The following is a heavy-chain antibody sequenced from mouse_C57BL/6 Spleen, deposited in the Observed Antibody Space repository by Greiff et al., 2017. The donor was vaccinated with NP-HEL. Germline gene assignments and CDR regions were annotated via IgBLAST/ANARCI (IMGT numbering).Heavy chain of an antibody. D-gene: IGHD2-2*01. V-gene: IGHV1-80*01. Sequence: VQLQQSGAELVKPGASVKISCKASGYAFSSYWMNWVKQRPGKGLEWIGQIYPGDGDTNYNGKFKGKATLTADKSSSTAYMQLSSLTSEDSAVYFCARSGYGYDVDAMDYWGQGTSVTVSS. J-gene: IGHJ4*01. CDR3: ARSGYGYDVDAMDY. CDR2: IYPGDGDT. CDR1: GYAFSSYW.